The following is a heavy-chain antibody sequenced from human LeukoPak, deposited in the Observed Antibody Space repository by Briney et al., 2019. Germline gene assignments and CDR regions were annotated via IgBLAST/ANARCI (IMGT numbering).Heavy chain of an antibody. Sequence: SETLSLTCTVAGGSLSRYYWSWIRQAPGKGVDGIGYMHRNWGTRKIPSLTGRVTMSIDTSKNQFSLNLTSVPAADTAVYYCARHDEIGLITNGFDIWGQGTTVTVSS. D-gene: IGHD3-3*01. CDR3: ARHDEIGLITNGFDI. CDR1: GGSLSRYY. V-gene: IGHV4-59*08. J-gene: IGHJ3*02. CDR2: MHRNWGT.